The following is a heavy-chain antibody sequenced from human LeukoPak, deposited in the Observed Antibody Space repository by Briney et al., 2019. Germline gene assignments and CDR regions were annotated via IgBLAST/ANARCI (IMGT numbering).Heavy chain of an antibody. V-gene: IGHV3-30*18. J-gene: IGHJ4*02. D-gene: IGHD3-9*01. CDR2: ISYDGSNK. CDR1: GFTFSSYG. Sequence: GRSLRLSCAASGFTFSSYGMHWVRQAPGKGLEWVAVISYDGSNKYYADSVKGRFTISRDNAKNSLYLQMNSLRAEDTALYYCAKDPNYDILTGYNYFDYWGQGTLVTVSS. CDR3: AKDPNYDILTGYNYFDY.